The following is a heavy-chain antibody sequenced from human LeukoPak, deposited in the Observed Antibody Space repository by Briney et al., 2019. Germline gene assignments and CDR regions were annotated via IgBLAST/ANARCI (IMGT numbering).Heavy chain of an antibody. CDR3: ARTRKITEIRS. D-gene: IGHD1-14*01. J-gene: IGHJ4*02. CDR2: ISGSGGST. Sequence: QPGGSLRLSCAASGFTFSSYAMNWVRQAPGKGLEWVSAISGSGGSTYYADSVKGRFTISRDNSKNTLYLQMNSLRAEDTAVYYCARTRKITEIRSWGQGTLVTVSS. V-gene: IGHV3-23*01. CDR1: GFTFSSYA.